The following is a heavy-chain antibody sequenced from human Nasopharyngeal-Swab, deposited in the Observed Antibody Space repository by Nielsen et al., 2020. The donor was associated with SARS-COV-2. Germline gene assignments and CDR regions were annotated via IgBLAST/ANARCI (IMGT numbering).Heavy chain of an antibody. Sequence: GESLKISCEGFGYSFSSYWINWVRQTPGKGLEWLGRIDPSDSYAKYSPSFQGHVTISADRSISTAYLQWSSLKASDTATYYCAITRLTPFDYWGQGTLVTVSS. D-gene: IGHD3-9*01. CDR3: AITRLTPFDY. V-gene: IGHV5-10-1*01. J-gene: IGHJ4*02. CDR2: IDPSDSYA. CDR1: GYSFSSYW.